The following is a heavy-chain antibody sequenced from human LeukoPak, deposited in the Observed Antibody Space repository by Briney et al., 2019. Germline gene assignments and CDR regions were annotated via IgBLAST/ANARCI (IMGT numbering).Heavy chain of an antibody. CDR2: VSGSGGST. J-gene: IGHJ4*02. V-gene: IGHV3-23*01. CDR3: AKGAASRGYTYVAN. Sequence: GGFLRLSCAASAFPFRPYAMIWVRPAPGKGLEWVSTVSGSGGSTYYADSVKGRFTISRDNSNNTLYLEMNSLRAEDTAVYYCAKGAASRGYTYVANWGQGTLVTVSS. CDR1: AFPFRPYA. D-gene: IGHD5-18*01.